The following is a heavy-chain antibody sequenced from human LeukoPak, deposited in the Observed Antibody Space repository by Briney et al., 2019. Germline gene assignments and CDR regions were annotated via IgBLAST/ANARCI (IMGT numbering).Heavy chain of an antibody. D-gene: IGHD2-15*01. CDR3: ARMVASNHVY. J-gene: IGHJ4*02. Sequence: SETLSLTCAVYGGSFSGYYWSWIRQPPGKGLEWIGEINHSGSTYYNPSLKSRVTISVDTSKNQFSLKLSSVTAADTAVYYCARMVASNHVYWGQGTLVTVSS. CDR2: INHSGST. CDR1: GGSFSGYY. V-gene: IGHV4-34*01.